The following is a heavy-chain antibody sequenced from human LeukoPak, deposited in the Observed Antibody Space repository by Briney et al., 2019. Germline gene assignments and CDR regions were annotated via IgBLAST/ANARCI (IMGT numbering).Heavy chain of an antibody. Sequence: PGGSLRLSCAASGFTFSSYGMHWVRQAPGKGLEWVAVIWYDGSNKYYADSVKGRFTISRDNSKNTLYLQMNSLRAEDTAVYYCAKDMTGGNDAFDIWGQGTMVTVSS. CDR2: IWYDGSNK. J-gene: IGHJ3*02. V-gene: IGHV3-33*06. D-gene: IGHD3-16*01. CDR3: AKDMTGGNDAFDI. CDR1: GFTFSSYG.